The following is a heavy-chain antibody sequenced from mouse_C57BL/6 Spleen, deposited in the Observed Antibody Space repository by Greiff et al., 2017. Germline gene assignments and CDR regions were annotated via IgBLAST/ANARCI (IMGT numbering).Heavy chain of an antibody. CDR3: ARGGDEDY. CDR1: GYTFTSYW. J-gene: IGHJ2*01. V-gene: IGHV1-69*01. D-gene: IGHD3-3*01. Sequence: VQLQQPGAELVMPGASVKLSCKASGYTFTSYWMHWVKQRPGQGLEWIGEIDPSDSYTNYNQKFKGKSTLTVDKSSSTAYMQLSSLTSEDSAVYYCARGGDEDYWGQGTTLTVSS. CDR2: IDPSDSYT.